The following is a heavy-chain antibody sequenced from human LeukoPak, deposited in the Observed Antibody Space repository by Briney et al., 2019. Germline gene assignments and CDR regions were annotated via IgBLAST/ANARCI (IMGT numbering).Heavy chain of an antibody. D-gene: IGHD2-2*02. J-gene: IGHJ4*02. CDR2: ISAYNGNT. Sequence: ASVKVSCKASGYTFTSYGISWVRQAPGQGLEWMGWISAYNGNTNYAQKLQGRVTMTIDTSTSTAYMELRSLRSDDTAVYYCTKPDCPSTSCYTLDYWGQGILVTVSS. CDR3: TKPDCPSTSCYTLDY. V-gene: IGHV1-18*01. CDR1: GYTFTSYG.